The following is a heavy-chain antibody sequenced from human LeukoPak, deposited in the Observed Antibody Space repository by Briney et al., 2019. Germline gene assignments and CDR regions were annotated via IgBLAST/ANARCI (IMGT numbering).Heavy chain of an antibody. CDR2: ISGSGGSA. V-gene: IGHV3-23*01. CDR1: GFTFSSYS. J-gene: IGHJ5*02. D-gene: IGHD6-13*01. Sequence: GGSLRLSCAASGFTFSSYSMSWVRQAPGKGLEWVAAISGSGGSAYYADSGKGRFTISRDNSKNTLYLQMNSLRAEDTAVYYCAREGRAYRYSSSWYPTPSWFDPWGQGTLVTVSS. CDR3: AREGRAYRYSSSWYPTPSWFDP.